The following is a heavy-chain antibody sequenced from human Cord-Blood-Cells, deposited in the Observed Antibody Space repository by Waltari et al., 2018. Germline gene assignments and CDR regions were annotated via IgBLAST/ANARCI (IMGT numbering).Heavy chain of an antibody. Sequence: QVQLVPPGAEVKKPGAPVQVSCKDSGYTSTTHGISWVRQAPGPGLEWMGWISAYNGNTNYAQKLQGRVTMTTDTSTSTAYMELRSLRSDDTAVYYCARVATDYYFDYWGQGTLVTVSS. V-gene: IGHV1-18*04. D-gene: IGHD5-12*01. J-gene: IGHJ4*02. CDR2: ISAYNGNT. CDR1: GYTSTTHG. CDR3: ARVATDYYFDY.